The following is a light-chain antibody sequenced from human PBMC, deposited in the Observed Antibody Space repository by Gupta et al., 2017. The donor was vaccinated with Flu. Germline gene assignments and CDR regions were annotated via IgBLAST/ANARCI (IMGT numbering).Light chain of an antibody. CDR2: KAS. Sequence: DIQMTQSPSTLSASVGDRVTITCLASQSINNWLAWYQHKPGQAPKLLIYKASRVESGVPSRFRGSKSGTEFTVTISSLQPDDFANYYCQQYHSYPYTFGEGTXMEIK. V-gene: IGKV1-5*03. J-gene: IGKJ2*01. CDR3: QQYHSYPYT. CDR1: QSINNW.